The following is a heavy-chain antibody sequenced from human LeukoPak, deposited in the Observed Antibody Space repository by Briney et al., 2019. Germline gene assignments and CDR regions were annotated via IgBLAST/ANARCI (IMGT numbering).Heavy chain of an antibody. Sequence: GGSLRLSCAASGFTFDNFAMNWVRQAPGKGLEWVSGISWSSDSIGYVDSVKGRFTISRDNAKNSPYLQMNSLRGEDTALYYCAKDMLAYCGADCSAPKVKLDHWGQGTLVTVSS. CDR1: GFTFDNFA. D-gene: IGHD2-21*02. CDR3: AKDMLAYCGADCSAPKVKLDH. V-gene: IGHV3-9*01. CDR2: ISWSSDSI. J-gene: IGHJ4*02.